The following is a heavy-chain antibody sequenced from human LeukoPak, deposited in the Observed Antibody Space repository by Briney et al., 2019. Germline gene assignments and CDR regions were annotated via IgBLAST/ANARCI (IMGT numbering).Heavy chain of an antibody. CDR3: ARQRYYGSGSCSLNWFDP. CDR1: GGSISSSSYY. D-gene: IGHD3-10*01. V-gene: IGHV4-39*01. J-gene: IGHJ5*02. Sequence: NPSETLSLTCTVSGGSISSSSYYWGWIRQPPGKGLEWVGSIYYSETTYYNPSLKSRVTISVDTSKNQFSLRLSSVTAADTAVYYCARQRYYGSGSCSLNWFDPWGQGTLVTVSS. CDR2: IYYSETT.